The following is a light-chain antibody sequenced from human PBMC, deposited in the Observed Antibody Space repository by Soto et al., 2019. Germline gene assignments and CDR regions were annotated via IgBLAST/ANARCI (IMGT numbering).Light chain of an antibody. CDR2: ANT. Sequence: QSVLTQPPSVSGAPGQRVTISCTGSSSNIGPTYYVHWYQQLPGTAPKLLIYANTNRPSGVPDRFSGSKSGTSASLSITGLQAEDEADYFCHSYDSSLSGYVFGTGTKVTVL. CDR3: HSYDSSLSGYV. V-gene: IGLV1-40*01. J-gene: IGLJ1*01. CDR1: SSNIGPTYY.